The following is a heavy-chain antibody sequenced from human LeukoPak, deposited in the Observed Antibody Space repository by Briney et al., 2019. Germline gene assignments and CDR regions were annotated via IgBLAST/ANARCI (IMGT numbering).Heavy chain of an antibody. CDR2: TYYRSKWYN. Sequence: SQTLSLTCAISGDSVSSNSAAWNWIRQSPSRGLEWLGRTYYRSKWYNDYAVSVKSRITVNPDTPKNQFSLQLNSVTPEDTAVYYCARDAQRVPGIAAAGTQNHAFDIWGQGTMVTVSS. J-gene: IGHJ3*02. CDR1: GDSVSSNSAA. V-gene: IGHV6-1*01. D-gene: IGHD6-13*01. CDR3: ARDAQRVPGIAAAGTQNHAFDI.